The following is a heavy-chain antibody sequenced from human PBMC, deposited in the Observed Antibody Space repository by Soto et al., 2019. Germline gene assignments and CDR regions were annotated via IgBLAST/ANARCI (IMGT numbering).Heavy chain of an antibody. CDR1: SASISSEQR. Sequence: QMQLQESGPGLVKPSETLSLTCAVSSASISSEQRWSWVRQPPGKGLEWIGEIHHSGSTNKNPSLESRVTMSVDKSKNQFSRNLNSATAADTAVYSCARGFGVYAIDRWGQGTLVSVSS. D-gene: IGHD3-3*01. CDR3: ARGFGVYAIDR. V-gene: IGHV4-4*02. J-gene: IGHJ1*01. CDR2: IHHSGST.